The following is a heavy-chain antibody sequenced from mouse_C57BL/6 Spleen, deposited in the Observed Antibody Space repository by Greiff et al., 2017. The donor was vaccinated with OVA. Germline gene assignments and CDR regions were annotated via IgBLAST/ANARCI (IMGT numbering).Heavy chain of an antibody. Sequence: QVQLKESGAELLKPGASVKISCKASGYAFRSYWMSWVKQRPGKGLEWIGQIYPGDGDTTYNGKFKGKATLTADKSSSTAYMQLSSLTSEDSAVYFCASQPDGRRYHSDHWGERTTPTVSP. CDR3: ASQPDGRRYHSDH. J-gene: IGHJ2*01. V-gene: IGHV1-80*01. CDR2: IYPGDGDT. D-gene: IGHD2-14*01. CDR1: GYAFRSYW.